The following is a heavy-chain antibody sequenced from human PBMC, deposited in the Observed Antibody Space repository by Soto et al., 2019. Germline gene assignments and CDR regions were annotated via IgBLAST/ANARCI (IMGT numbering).Heavy chain of an antibody. CDR1: GFTVSSKY. CDR3: ASFNDYDSSGYYRY. Sequence: EVQLVESGGGLVQPGGSLRLSCAASGFTVSSKYMSWVRQAPGKGLEWVSVIYSGGSTYYADSVKGRFTISRDNSKNTLYLQMNSLRAEDTAIYYCASFNDYDSSGYYRYWGQGTLVTVSS. CDR2: IYSGGST. D-gene: IGHD3-22*01. V-gene: IGHV3-66*01. J-gene: IGHJ4*02.